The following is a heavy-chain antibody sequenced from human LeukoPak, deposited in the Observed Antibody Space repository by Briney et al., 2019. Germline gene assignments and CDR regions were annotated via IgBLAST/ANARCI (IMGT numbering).Heavy chain of an antibody. D-gene: IGHD6-6*01. V-gene: IGHV3-7*03. CDR3: ANAGEQLVLNPFDY. J-gene: IGHJ4*02. Sequence: PGGSLRLSCAASGFTFSDFWMTWARQAPGKGLEWVANIKQDGSEKYYVDSVKGRFTISRDNSKNTLYLQMNSLRAEDTAVYYCANAGEQLVLNPFDYGGQGTLVTVSS. CDR1: GFTFSDFW. CDR2: IKQDGSEK.